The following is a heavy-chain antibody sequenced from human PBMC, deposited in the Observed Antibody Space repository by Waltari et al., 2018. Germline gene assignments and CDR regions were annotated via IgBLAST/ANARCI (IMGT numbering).Heavy chain of an antibody. V-gene: IGHV4-61*02. CDR2: IQTSGST. D-gene: IGHD3-10*01. J-gene: IGHJ4*02. CDR1: GGSISSGIYY. CDR3: ARANYYGSGSIDY. Sequence: QVQLQESGPGLVKPSQTLSLTCTVPGGSISSGIYYWSWIRQPAGKGLEWLGRIQTSGSTNYNPTLKSRVTISVDTSKNQFSRKLSSVTAADTAVYYCARANYYGSGSIDYWGQGTLVTVSS.